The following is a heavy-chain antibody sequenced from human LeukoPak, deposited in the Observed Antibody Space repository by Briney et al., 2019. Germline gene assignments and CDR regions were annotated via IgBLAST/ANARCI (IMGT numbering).Heavy chain of an antibody. D-gene: IGHD1-26*01. V-gene: IGHV3-30*02. Sequence: GGSLRLSCAAPGFTFSNYAMNWVRQAPGKGLEWVAFIRYDGSNQYYADSVKGRFSISRDNSKNTLYLQMNSLRPEDTAVYYCARGRRTLIVGATRNAFDVWGQGTIVTVSS. CDR2: IRYDGSNQ. J-gene: IGHJ3*01. CDR1: GFTFSNYA. CDR3: ARGRRTLIVGATRNAFDV.